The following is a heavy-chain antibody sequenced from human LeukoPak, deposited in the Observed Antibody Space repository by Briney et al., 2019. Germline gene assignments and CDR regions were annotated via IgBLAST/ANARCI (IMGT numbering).Heavy chain of an antibody. CDR3: ARDFRTTVYYYGMDV. V-gene: IGHV3-66*01. J-gene: IGHJ6*02. D-gene: IGHD2/OR15-2a*01. Sequence: PGGSLRLSCAASGFTVSSNYMSWVRQAPGKGLEWVSVIYSGGSTYYADSVKGRFTISRDNSKNTLYLQMNSLRAEDMAVYYCARDFRTTVYYYGMDVWGQGTTVTVSS. CDR1: GFTVSSNY. CDR2: IYSGGST.